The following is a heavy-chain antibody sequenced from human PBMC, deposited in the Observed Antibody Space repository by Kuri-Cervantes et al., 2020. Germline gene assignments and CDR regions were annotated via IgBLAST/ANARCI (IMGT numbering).Heavy chain of an antibody. CDR1: GFTFSSYA. CDR3: ARSGVPADGMDV. J-gene: IGHJ6*02. V-gene: IGHV3-30-3*01. D-gene: IGHD2-2*01. Sequence: SCAASGFTFSSYAMYWVRQAPGKGLWWVAVISYDGSNKYYADSVKGRFTISRDNSKNTLYLQMNSLRAEDTAVYYCARSGVPADGMDVWGQGTTVTVSS. CDR2: ISYDGSNK.